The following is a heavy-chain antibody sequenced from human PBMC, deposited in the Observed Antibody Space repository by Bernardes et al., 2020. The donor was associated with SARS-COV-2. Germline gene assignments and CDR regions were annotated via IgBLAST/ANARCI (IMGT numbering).Heavy chain of an antibody. D-gene: IGHD3-22*01. CDR3: AKDRNYYDSSGYYSRDAFDI. CDR1: GFTFSSYS. V-gene: IGHV3-21*01. J-gene: IGHJ3*02. Sequence: GGSLRLSCAASGFTFSSYSMNWVRQAPGKGLEWVSSISSSSSYIYYADSVKGRFSISRDNAKNSLYLQMNSLRAEDTAVYYCAKDRNYYDSSGYYSRDAFDIWGQGKMVTFSS. CDR2: ISSSSSYI.